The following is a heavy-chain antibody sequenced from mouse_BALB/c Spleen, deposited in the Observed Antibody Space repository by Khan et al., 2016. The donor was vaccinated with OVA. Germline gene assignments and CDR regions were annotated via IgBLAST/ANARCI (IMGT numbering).Heavy chain of an antibody. CDR2: IRLRSNIYAT. J-gene: IGHJ1*01. V-gene: IGHV6-6*02. CDR3: TRGWDWYFDV. Sequence: EVKLEVSGGGLVQPGGSMKLSCVASGFTFSNYWMNWVRQSPEKGLEWVTEIRLRSNIYATHYAESVKGRFIISRDDFKSSFYLQMNNLSAEDTGIYYCTRGWDWYFDVWGAGTTVTVSS. CDR1: GFTFSNYW. D-gene: IGHD3-3*01.